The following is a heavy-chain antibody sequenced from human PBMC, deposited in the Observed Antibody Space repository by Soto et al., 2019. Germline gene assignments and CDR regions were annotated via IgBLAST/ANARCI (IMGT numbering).Heavy chain of an antibody. CDR1: GFTFDDYA. J-gene: IGHJ4*02. V-gene: IGHV3-9*01. D-gene: IGHD6-13*01. CDR2: LSWNSGSI. Sequence: EVQLVESGGGLVQPGRSLRLSCAASGFTFDDYAMHWVRQAPGKGLEWVSGLSWNSGSIGYADSVKGRFTISRDNAKNSLYLQMNSLRAEDTALYYCALSEQLVLVYWGQGTLVTVSS. CDR3: ALSEQLVLVY.